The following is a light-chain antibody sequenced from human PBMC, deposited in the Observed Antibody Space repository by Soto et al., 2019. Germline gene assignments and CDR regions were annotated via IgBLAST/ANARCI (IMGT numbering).Light chain of an antibody. J-gene: IGLJ2*01. Sequence: QAVVTQPPSVSGAPGQRVTISCTGSSSNIGAGYDVHWYQQLPGTAPKLLIYGNSNRPSGVPDRFSGSKSGTSASLAITGLQAEDEAVYYGQSYASSLSVVFGGGPQLTVL. V-gene: IGLV1-40*01. CDR3: QSYASSLSVV. CDR1: SSNIGAGYD. CDR2: GNS.